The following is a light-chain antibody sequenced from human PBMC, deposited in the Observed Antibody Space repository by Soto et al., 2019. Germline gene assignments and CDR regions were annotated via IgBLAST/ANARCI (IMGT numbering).Light chain of an antibody. CDR3: QQSYSTPRT. CDR1: QSISSY. Sequence: DIQMTQSPSSLSASVGDSVTITCRASQSISSYLNWYQQKPGKAPKLLIYSASSLQSGVPSRFSGSGSGTDFNLPITSPQAEAFVTYYCQQSYSTPRTFGQGTKLEIK. V-gene: IGKV1-39*01. CDR2: SAS. J-gene: IGKJ2*01.